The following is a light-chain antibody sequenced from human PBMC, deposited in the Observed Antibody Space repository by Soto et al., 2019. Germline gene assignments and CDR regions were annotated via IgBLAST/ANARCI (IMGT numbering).Light chain of an antibody. V-gene: IGLV2-14*01. CDR2: EVS. CDR1: SSDVGSYNY. Sequence: QSALTQPASMSGSPGQSITISCTGTSSDVGSYNYVSWYQQHPGKAPKLMIYEVSNRPSGVSNRFSGSKSGNTASLTISGLQSEDEDDYYCSSYTNIRTVVFGGGTKLTVL. J-gene: IGLJ2*01. CDR3: SSYTNIRTVV.